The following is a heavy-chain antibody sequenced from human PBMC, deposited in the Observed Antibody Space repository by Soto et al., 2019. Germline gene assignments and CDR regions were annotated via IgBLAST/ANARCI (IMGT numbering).Heavy chain of an antibody. J-gene: IGHJ4*02. CDR1: GFTFSSYA. V-gene: IGHV3-23*01. CDR3: AKYYYDSTLGLPNYFDY. Sequence: GGSLRLSCAASGFTFSSYAMSWVRQAPGKGLEWVSGISGRGGSTFYANSVKGRFTISRDSSKHTLYLQMNSLRAEDTAVYYCAKYYYDSTLGLPNYFDYWGQGTLVTVSS. D-gene: IGHD3-22*01. CDR2: ISGRGGST.